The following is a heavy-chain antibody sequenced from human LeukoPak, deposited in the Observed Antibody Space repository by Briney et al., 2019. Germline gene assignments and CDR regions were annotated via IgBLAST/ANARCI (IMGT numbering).Heavy chain of an antibody. D-gene: IGHD1-26*01. Sequence: SETLSLTCTVSGASISGSGYYWGWIRQPPGKGLEWIGSIYSSGSTNYNPSLKSRVTISVDTSKNQFSLKLSSVTAADTAVYYCARRRGSYFRQTYFDYWGQGTLVTVSS. CDR2: IYSSGST. V-gene: IGHV4-39*07. CDR3: ARRRGSYFRQTYFDY. CDR1: GASISGSGYY. J-gene: IGHJ4*02.